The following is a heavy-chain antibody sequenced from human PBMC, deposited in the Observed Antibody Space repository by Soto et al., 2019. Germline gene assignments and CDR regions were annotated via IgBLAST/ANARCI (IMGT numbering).Heavy chain of an antibody. J-gene: IGHJ5*02. D-gene: IGHD6-13*01. V-gene: IGHV1-69*06. CDR2: IIPIFGTA. Sequence: QVQLVQSGAEVKKPGSSVKVSCKASGGTFSSYAISWVRQAPGQGLEWKGGIIPIFGTANYAQKFQGRVTITADKSTSTAYMELSSLRSEDTAVYYCARDRRGAAAGPNWFDPWGQGTLVTVSS. CDR3: ARDRRGAAAGPNWFDP. CDR1: GGTFSSYA.